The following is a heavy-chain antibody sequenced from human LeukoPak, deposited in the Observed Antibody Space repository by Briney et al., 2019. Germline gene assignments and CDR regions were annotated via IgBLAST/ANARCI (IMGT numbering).Heavy chain of an antibody. CDR2: ISGSGSSS. Sequence: GGSLRLSCAASGFTFSSYVMSWVRHAPGKGLEWVSAISGSGSSSYYADSVKGRFTISRDNSKNTLYLQMNSLRAEDTAVYYCAKDQVFGWIQLWSPFDYWGQGTLLTVSS. CDR1: GFTFSSYV. V-gene: IGHV3-23*01. CDR3: AKDQVFGWIQLWSPFDY. J-gene: IGHJ4*02. D-gene: IGHD5-18*01.